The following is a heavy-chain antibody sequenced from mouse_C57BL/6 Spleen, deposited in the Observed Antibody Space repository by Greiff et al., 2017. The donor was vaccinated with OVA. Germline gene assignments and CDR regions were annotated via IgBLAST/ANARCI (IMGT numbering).Heavy chain of an antibody. J-gene: IGHJ2*01. V-gene: IGHV1-22*01. CDR3: ARDYIGFDY. CDR2: INPNNGGT. D-gene: IGHD1-3*01. CDR1: GYTFTDYN. Sequence: EVQLVESGPELVKPGASVKMSCKASGYTFTDYNMHWVKQSHGKSLEWIGYINPNNGGTSYNQKFKGKATLTVNKSSSTAYMELRSLTSEDSAVYYCARDYIGFDYWGQGTTLTVSS.